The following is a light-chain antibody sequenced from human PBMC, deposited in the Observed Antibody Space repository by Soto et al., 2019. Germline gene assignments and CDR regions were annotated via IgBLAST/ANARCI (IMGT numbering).Light chain of an antibody. V-gene: IGKV1-8*01. CDR2: AAS. CDR1: QGISSY. J-gene: IGKJ1*01. Sequence: AIRMTQSPSSLSASTGDRVTITCRASQGISSYLAWYQQKPGKAPKLLIYAASTLQSGVPDRFSGSGSGTVFTLTISSLQSDDFAVYYCQQYLDWPRTFGQGTKVDI. CDR3: QQYLDWPRT.